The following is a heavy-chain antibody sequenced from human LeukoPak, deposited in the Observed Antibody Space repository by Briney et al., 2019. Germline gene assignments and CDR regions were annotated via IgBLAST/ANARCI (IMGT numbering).Heavy chain of an antibody. D-gene: IGHD4-17*01. CDR2: IKDDASEI. CDR3: AKWDFVGDYFWFDP. V-gene: IGHV3-7*01. CDR1: GFIFGSDW. J-gene: IGHJ5*02. Sequence: PGGSLRLSCAAPGFIFGSDWMGWVRQTPGKGLDWDDNIKDDASEIHYVDSLKGRFTVSRDNANNSLYLQMDSVRVDDSAMYFCAKWDFVGDYFWFDPRGQGTLVIVSS.